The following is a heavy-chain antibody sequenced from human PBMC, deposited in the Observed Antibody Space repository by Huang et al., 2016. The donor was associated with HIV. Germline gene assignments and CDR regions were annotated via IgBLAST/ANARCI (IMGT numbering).Heavy chain of an antibody. CDR2: ISYDGSYQ. Sequence: QVQLVESGGGVVQPGRSLRLSCAASGFTFSNYGVHWVRPAAGKGLGWGAAISYDGSYQYYSDSVKGRFTISRDDSQNTLYLQMSSLRAEDTAVYFCAKDREDSAYQLDYWGQGTRVTVSS. CDR1: GFTFSNYG. J-gene: IGHJ4*02. D-gene: IGHD5-12*01. V-gene: IGHV3-30*18. CDR3: AKDREDSAYQLDY.